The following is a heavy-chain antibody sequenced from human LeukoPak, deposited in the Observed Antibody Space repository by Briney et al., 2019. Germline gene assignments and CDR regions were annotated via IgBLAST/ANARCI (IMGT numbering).Heavy chain of an antibody. CDR2: IDHSGST. CDR3: ARGLPTVTTSYYFDY. CDR1: GGSFSGYY. V-gene: IGHV4-34*01. D-gene: IGHD4-17*01. J-gene: IGHJ4*02. Sequence: SETLSLTCAAYGGSFSGYYWSWIRQPPGKGLEWIGEIDHSGSTNYNPSLKSRVTISVDTSKNQFSLKLSSVTAADTAVYYCARGLPTVTTSYYFDYWGQGTLVTVSS.